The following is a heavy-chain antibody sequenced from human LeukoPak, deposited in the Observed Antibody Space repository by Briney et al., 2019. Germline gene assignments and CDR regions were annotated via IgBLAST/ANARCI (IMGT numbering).Heavy chain of an antibody. CDR2: IQYSGSS. CDR1: GGSISTNCYY. CDR3: ARVFGYCYGKADY. D-gene: IGHD5-18*01. Sequence: SDTLSLTCPVSGGSISTNCYYWGWIRQPPGKGLEWIESIQYSGSSYFNPSLKSRVSISVGTSKNQFSIKLSSVTAADTAIYYCARVFGYCYGKADYWGQGTLVNVSS. J-gene: IGHJ4*01. V-gene: IGHV4-39*01.